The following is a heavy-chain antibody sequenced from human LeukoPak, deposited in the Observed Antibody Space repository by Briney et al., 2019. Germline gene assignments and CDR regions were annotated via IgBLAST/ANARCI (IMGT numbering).Heavy chain of an antibody. V-gene: IGHV1-18*01. D-gene: IGHD3-3*01. Sequence: ASVKFSCKASGYTFTSYGISWVRQAPGQGLEWMGWISAYNGNTNYAQKLQGRVTMTTDTSTSTAYMELRSLRSDDTAVYYCARITIFGVVLRRIVPAAAISAHDAFDIWGQGTMVTVSS. J-gene: IGHJ3*02. CDR3: ARITIFGVVLRRIVPAAAISAHDAFDI. CDR2: ISAYNGNT. CDR1: GYTFTSYG.